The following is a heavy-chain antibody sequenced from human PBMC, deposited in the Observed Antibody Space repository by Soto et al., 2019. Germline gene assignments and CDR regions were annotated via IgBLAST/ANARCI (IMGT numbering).Heavy chain of an antibody. Sequence: QVQLVESGGGVVQPGRSLRLSCAASGFTFSSYGMHWVRQAPGKGLEWVAVIWDDGSNKYNADSVKGRFTISRDNSKNPLYLQMNSLRAEDTAVYYCARGRYYDSSGSYYFDYWGQGTLVTVSS. D-gene: IGHD3-22*01. J-gene: IGHJ4*02. CDR2: IWDDGSNK. V-gene: IGHV3-33*01. CDR1: GFTFSSYG. CDR3: ARGRYYDSSGSYYFDY.